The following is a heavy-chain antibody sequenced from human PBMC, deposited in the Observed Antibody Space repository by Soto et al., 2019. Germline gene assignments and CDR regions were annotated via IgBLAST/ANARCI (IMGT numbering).Heavy chain of an antibody. V-gene: IGHV3-23*01. J-gene: IGHJ4*01. CDR1: GFTFSSYA. CDR2: ISGSGGST. CDR3: ACPPVTARPAPFWLNFDF. Sequence: EVQLLESGGGLVQPGGSLRLSCADSGFTFSSYAMSWVRQAPGKGREWVSAISGSGGSTYYADSVKGRFTISRDNSKNTQYLQMNSLRAEHTAVYYCACPPVTARPAPFWLNFDFWGQGTLVTVSS. D-gene: IGHD6-6*01.